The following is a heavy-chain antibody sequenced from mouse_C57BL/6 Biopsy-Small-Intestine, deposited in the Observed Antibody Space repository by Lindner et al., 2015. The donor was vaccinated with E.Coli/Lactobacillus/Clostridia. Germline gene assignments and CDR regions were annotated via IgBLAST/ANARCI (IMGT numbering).Heavy chain of an antibody. CDR2: IYPYNGVS. Sequence: VQLQESGPELVKPGASVKISCKASGYSFTGYYMHWVKQSHGNILDWIGYIYPYNGVSSYNQKFKGKATLTVDKSSSIVYMELRSLTSEDSAVYYCASLTGTKGYFDYWGQGTTLTVSS. CDR1: GYSFTGYY. CDR3: ASLTGTKGYFDY. D-gene: IGHD4-1*01. V-gene: IGHV1-31*01. J-gene: IGHJ2*01.